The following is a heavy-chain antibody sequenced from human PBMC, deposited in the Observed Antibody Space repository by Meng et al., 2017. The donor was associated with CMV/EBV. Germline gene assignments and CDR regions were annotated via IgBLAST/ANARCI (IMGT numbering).Heavy chain of an antibody. CDR3: TRSGYCSSASCYEGWFDP. J-gene: IGHJ5*02. CDR2: ISYDGSNK. V-gene: IGHV3-30*04. D-gene: IGHD2-2*01. CDR1: GFTFSSYA. Sequence: GGSLRLPCAASGFTFSSYAMHWVRQVPGKGLEWVAVISYDGSNKYYADSVKGRFTISRDNSKNTLYLQMNSLRAEDTAVYYCTRSGYCSSASCYEGWFDPWGQETLVTVSS.